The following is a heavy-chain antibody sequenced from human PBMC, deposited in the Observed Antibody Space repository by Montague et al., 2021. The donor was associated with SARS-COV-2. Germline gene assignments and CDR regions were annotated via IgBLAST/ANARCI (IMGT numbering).Heavy chain of an antibody. V-gene: IGHV2-70*13. Sequence: TLSLTCTVSGDSISSDYWSWIRQPPGKALEWLALIDWDDDKYYSPSLETRLTISKDTSKNQVVLTMTNMDPADTGTYYCAREVWFAEQPPGFDYWGQGTLVTVSS. J-gene: IGHJ4*02. CDR2: IDWDDDK. D-gene: IGHD3-10*01. CDR1: GDSISSDYW. CDR3: AREVWFAEQPPGFDY.